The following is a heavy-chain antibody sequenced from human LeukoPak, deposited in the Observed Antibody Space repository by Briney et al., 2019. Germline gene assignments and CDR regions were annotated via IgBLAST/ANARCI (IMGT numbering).Heavy chain of an antibody. J-gene: IGHJ6*02. D-gene: IGHD2-2*01. CDR1: GFTFDDYG. CDR3: AKDLYCSSASCYRTGLDV. CDR2: ISGDGGST. Sequence: GGSLRLSCAASGFTFDDYGMHWGRQAPGKGLEWVSLISGDGGSTYYADSVKGRFTISRDNSKNSLYLQMNSLRTEDTALYYCAKDLYCSSASCYRTGLDVWGQGTTVTVSS. V-gene: IGHV3-43*02.